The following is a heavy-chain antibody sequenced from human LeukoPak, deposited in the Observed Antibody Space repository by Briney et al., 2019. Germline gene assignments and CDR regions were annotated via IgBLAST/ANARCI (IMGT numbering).Heavy chain of an antibody. CDR3: ARVITMVRGVILPVSGFDY. CDR1: GYSFTIYG. J-gene: IGHJ4*02. D-gene: IGHD3-10*01. CDR2: INTYNGNT. V-gene: IGHV1-18*01. Sequence: GASVTVSFKASGYSFTIYGISWVRQAPGQGLERMGWINTYNGNTNYAQNVQGRVTMTTDTATSTAYMELRSLRSDDTAVYFCARVITMVRGVILPVSGFDYWGQGTLVTVSS.